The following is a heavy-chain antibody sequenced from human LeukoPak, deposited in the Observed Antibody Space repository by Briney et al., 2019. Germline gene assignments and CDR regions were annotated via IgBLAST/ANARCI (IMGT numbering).Heavy chain of an antibody. Sequence: SETLSLTCTVSGGSISSSSYYWGWIRQPPGKGLEWIGRIYTSGSTNYNPSLKSRVTMSVDTSKNQFSLKLSSVTAADTAVYYCARDSGYSSGWSLGYWGQGTLVTVSS. V-gene: IGHV4-39*07. J-gene: IGHJ4*02. D-gene: IGHD6-19*01. CDR2: IYTSGST. CDR1: GGSISSSSYY. CDR3: ARDSGYSSGWSLGY.